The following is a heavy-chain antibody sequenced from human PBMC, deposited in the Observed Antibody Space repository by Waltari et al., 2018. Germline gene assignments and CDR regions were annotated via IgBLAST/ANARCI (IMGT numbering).Heavy chain of an antibody. V-gene: IGHV4-59*01. CDR1: GGSISSSY. CDR3: ARDDLYSSSWGDWYFDL. D-gene: IGHD6-13*01. CDR2: IYYSGST. Sequence: QVQLQESGPGLVKPSETLSLTCTVSGGSISSSYWSWIRQPPGKGLEWIGYIYYSGSTNYNPSLKSRVTISVDTSKNQFSLKLSSVTAADTAVYYCARDDLYSSSWGDWYFDLWGRGTLVTVSS. J-gene: IGHJ2*01.